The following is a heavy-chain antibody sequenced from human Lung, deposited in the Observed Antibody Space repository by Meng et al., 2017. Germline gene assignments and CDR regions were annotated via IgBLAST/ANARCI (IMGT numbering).Heavy chain of an antibody. CDR2: INHSGST. CDR3: ARGPTTMAHDFDY. D-gene: IGHD4-11*01. V-gene: IGHV4-34*01. Sequence: HVHLPQWGAGLLKPSGTLSLPCVVSGGSFSDYYWSWIRQPPGKGLEWIGEINHSGSTNYNPSLESRATISVDTSQNNLSLKLSSVTAADSAVYYCARGPTTMAHDFDYWGQGTLVTVSS. J-gene: IGHJ4*02. CDR1: GGSFSDYY.